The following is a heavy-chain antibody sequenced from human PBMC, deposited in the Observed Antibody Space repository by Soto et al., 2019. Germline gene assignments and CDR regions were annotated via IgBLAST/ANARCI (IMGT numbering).Heavy chain of an antibody. CDR1: GGTFSSYA. Sequence: SVKVSCKASGGTFSSYAISWVRQAPGQGLEWMGGIIPIFGTANYAQKFQGRVTITADESTSTAYMELSSLRSEDTAVYYCARDDVDTAMVKRTNYGMDVWGQGTTVTVSS. V-gene: IGHV1-69*13. D-gene: IGHD5-18*01. J-gene: IGHJ6*02. CDR2: IIPIFGTA. CDR3: ARDDVDTAMVKRTNYGMDV.